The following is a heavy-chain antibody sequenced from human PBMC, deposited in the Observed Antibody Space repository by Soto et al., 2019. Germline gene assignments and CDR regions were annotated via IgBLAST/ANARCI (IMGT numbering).Heavy chain of an antibody. J-gene: IGHJ4*02. D-gene: IGHD4-17*01. CDR1: GGSITSYY. CDR2: AYYSGST. Sequence: QVQLQESGPGLVKPSETLSLTCTVSGGSITSYYWSWIRQPPGKGLEWIGYAYYSGSTNYNPSLKSRVTISVDMSKNQFSLKLSSVTAADTAVYYCARGMPTVVTFDFWGQGTLVTVSS. V-gene: IGHV4-59*01. CDR3: ARGMPTVVTFDF.